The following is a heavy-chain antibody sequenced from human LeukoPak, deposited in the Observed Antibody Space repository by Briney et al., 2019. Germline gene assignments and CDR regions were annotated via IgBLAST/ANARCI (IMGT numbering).Heavy chain of an antibody. CDR3: AKDAGPQQLVFFDS. Sequence: GGSLRLSCTATGFTFSSFGMAWVRQAPGQGLEWVSTISGSGDNMYQADSVKGRFTISRDNSRSTLYLQMNSLRVEDTAVYYCAKDAGPQQLVFFDSWGQGTLVTVSS. CDR1: GFTFSSFG. V-gene: IGHV3-23*01. D-gene: IGHD6-6*01. J-gene: IGHJ4*02. CDR2: ISGSGDNM.